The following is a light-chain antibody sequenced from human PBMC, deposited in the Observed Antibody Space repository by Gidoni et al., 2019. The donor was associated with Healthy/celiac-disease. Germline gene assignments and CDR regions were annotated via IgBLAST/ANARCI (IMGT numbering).Light chain of an antibody. J-gene: IGKJ3*01. CDR2: ASS. V-gene: IGKV1-8*01. CDR3: QQYYSYPFP. CDR1: QGISSY. Sequence: ASRMTQSPSSLSASTGDRVTITCRASQGISSYLAWYQQKPGKAPKLLIYASSTLQSGVPSRFSGSGSGTDFTLTIRCLQSEDFATYYCQQYYSYPFPFGPGTNVDIK.